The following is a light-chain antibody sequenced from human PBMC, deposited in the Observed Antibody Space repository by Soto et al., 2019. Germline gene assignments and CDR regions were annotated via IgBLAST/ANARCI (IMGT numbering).Light chain of an antibody. CDR1: QSVSSY. Sequence: EIVMTQSPATLSVSPGERATLPFRASQSVSSYLAWYQQKPGQAPRLLIYGASNRATGIPARFSGSGSGTDFTLTISSLEPEDSAVYYCLQRSNWLTFGGGTKVDIK. CDR3: LQRSNWLT. J-gene: IGKJ4*01. CDR2: GAS. V-gene: IGKV3-11*01.